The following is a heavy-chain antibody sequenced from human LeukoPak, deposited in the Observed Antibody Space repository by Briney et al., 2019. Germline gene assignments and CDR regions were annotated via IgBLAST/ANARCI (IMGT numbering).Heavy chain of an antibody. CDR2: ISSNGGST. J-gene: IGHJ6*03. V-gene: IGHV3-64*01. CDR3: ARDPGTTVLYYYYMDV. Sequence: GGSLRLSCAASGFTFSSYAMHWVRQAPGKGLEYVSAISSNGGSTYYANSVKDRFTISRDNSKNTLYLQMGSLRAEDMAVYYCARDPGTTVLYYYYMDVWGKGTTVTVSS. D-gene: IGHD1-7*01. CDR1: GFTFSSYA.